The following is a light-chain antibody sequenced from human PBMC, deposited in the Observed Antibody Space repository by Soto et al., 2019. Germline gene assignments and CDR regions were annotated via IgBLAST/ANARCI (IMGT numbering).Light chain of an antibody. J-gene: IGKJ1*01. CDR2: DAS. Sequence: DIQMTQFPSALSASVGDRVTITCRASQNVNNWLAWYQQKSGRPPKVLIYDASTLEDGVPSRFSGSGSGTEFTLSISSLQPDDFETYYCQQYETYSPTFGQGTKVELK. CDR3: QQYETYSPT. CDR1: QNVNNW. V-gene: IGKV1-5*01.